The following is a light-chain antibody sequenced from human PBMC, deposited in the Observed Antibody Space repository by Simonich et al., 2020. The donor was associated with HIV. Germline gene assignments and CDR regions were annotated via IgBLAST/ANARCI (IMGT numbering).Light chain of an antibody. CDR1: SSNIGSNT. CDR3: AAWDDSLNGRV. V-gene: IGLV1-44*01. CDR2: RNN. Sequence: QSVLTQPPSASGTPGQRVTISCSGSSSNIGSNTVNWYQQLPGPAPKFLIYRNNQRPSGVPDRFSGSKSGTSASLAISGLQSEDEADYYCAAWDDSLNGRVFGGGTKLTVL. J-gene: IGLJ3*02.